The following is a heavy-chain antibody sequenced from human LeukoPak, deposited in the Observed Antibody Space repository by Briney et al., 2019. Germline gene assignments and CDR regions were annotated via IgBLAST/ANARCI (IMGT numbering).Heavy chain of an antibody. Sequence: SETLSLTCAVYGVSFSGYYWSWIRQPPGKGLEWIGEINHSGSTNYNPSLKSRVTISVDTSKNQFSLKLSSVTAADTAVYYCARVRSSIVAGPYRPRGYYYYYMDVWGKGTTVTVSS. CDR3: ARVRSSIVAGPYRPRGYYYYYMDV. J-gene: IGHJ6*03. V-gene: IGHV4-34*01. D-gene: IGHD3-3*02. CDR2: INHSGST. CDR1: GVSFSGYY.